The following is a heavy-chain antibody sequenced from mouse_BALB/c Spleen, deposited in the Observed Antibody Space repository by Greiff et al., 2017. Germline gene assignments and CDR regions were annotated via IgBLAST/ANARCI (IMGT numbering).Heavy chain of an antibody. J-gene: IGHJ3*01. CDR3: ASGSSGYTWFAY. Sequence: EVHLVESGAELVKPGASVKLSCTASGFNIKDTYMHWVKQRPEQGLEWIGRIDPANGNTKYDPKFQGKAPITADTSSNTAYLQLSSLTSEDTAVYYCASGSSGYTWFAYWGQGTLVTVSA. CDR2: IDPANGNT. D-gene: IGHD3-1*01. CDR1: GFNIKDTY. V-gene: IGHV14-3*02.